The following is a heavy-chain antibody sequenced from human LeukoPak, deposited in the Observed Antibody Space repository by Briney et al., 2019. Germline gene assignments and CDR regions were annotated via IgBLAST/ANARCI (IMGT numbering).Heavy chain of an antibody. V-gene: IGHV4-59*01. CDR1: GGSISSYY. D-gene: IGHD5-18*01. CDR2: VFYSGST. CDR3: ARDGGRFSFGFGY. J-gene: IGHJ4*02. Sequence: SETLSLTCTDSGGSISSYYWSWIRQPPGKGLEWIGYVFYSGSTNYNPSLKSRVTISVDTSRNQFTLKLSSVTPADTAVYYCARDGGRFSFGFGYWGQGTLVTVSS.